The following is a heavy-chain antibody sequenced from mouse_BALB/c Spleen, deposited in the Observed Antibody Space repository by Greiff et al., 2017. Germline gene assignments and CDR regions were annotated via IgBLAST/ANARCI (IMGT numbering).Heavy chain of an antibody. CDR2: IDPANGNT. CDR3: ARRGSSGYYAMDY. V-gene: IGHV14-3*02. D-gene: IGHD3-1*01. CDR1: GFNIKDTY. J-gene: IGHJ4*01. Sequence: VQLKESGAELVKPGASVKLSCTASGFNIKDTYMHWVKQRPEQGLEWIGRIDPANGNTKYDPKFQGKATITADTSSNTAYLQLSSLTSEDTAVYYCARRGSSGYYAMDYWGQGTSVTVSS.